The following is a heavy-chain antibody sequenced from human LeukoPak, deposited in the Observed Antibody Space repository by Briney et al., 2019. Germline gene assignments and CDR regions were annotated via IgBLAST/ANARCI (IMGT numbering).Heavy chain of an antibody. CDR1: GGSISSYY. CDR2: IYYSGST. D-gene: IGHD2-21*02. Sequence: SETPSLTCTVSGGSISSYYWSWIRQPPGKGLEWIGYIYYSGSTNYNPSLKSRVTISVDTSKNQFSLKLSSVTAADTAVYYCARHSCGGDCNPYFDYWGQGTLVTVSS. CDR3: ARHSCGGDCNPYFDY. J-gene: IGHJ4*02. V-gene: IGHV4-59*08.